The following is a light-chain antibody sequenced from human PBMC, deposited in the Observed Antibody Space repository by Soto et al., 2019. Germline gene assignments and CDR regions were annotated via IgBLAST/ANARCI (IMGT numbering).Light chain of an antibody. V-gene: IGLV6-57*04. Sequence: NFMLTQPHSVSESPGKTVTISCTRSSGSIANNYMQWYQQRPGSAPTTVIFENNQRPSGVPDRFSGSTDGSSNSASLTISGLQTEDEADYYCQSYGSTDQGVFGGGTKLTVL. J-gene: IGLJ3*02. CDR2: ENN. CDR3: QSYGSTDQGV. CDR1: SGSIANNY.